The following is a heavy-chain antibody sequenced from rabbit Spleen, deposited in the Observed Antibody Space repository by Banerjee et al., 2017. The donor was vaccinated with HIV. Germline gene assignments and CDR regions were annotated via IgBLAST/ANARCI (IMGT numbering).Heavy chain of an antibody. CDR3: ARETSSGWGIVSYYFSL. CDR1: GFSFSNRYY. V-gene: IGHV1S45*01. Sequence: QEQLVESGGGLVQPEGSLTLTCTASGFSFSNRYYMCWVRQAPGKGLEWIACIYGGSSGDTYYASWAKGRFTISKTSSTTVTLQMTSLTAADTATYFCARETSSGWGIVSYYFSLWGQGTLVTVS. CDR2: IYGGSSGDT. J-gene: IGHJ4*01. D-gene: IGHD4-1*01.